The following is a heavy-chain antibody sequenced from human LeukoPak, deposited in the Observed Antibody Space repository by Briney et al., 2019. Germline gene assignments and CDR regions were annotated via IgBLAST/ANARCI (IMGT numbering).Heavy chain of an antibody. J-gene: IGHJ6*03. CDR3: ARLIVGAYYYYYCYMDV. V-gene: IGHV1-18*01. CDR2: IGAYNGNT. D-gene: IGHD1-26*01. CDR1: GYTFTSYG. Sequence: GASVKVSCKASGYTFTSYGISWVRQAPGQGLEWMGWIGAYNGNTNYAQKLQGRVTMTTDTSTSTAYMELRSLRSDDTAVYYCARLIVGAYYYYYCYMDVWGKGTTVTISS.